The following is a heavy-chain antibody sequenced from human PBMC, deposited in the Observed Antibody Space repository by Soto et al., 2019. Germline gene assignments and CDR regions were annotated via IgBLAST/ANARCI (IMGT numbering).Heavy chain of an antibody. Sequence: GASVKVSCKASGYSFSSYGINWVRQAPGQGLEWMGWVSPYNGNTNFGQKFQGRVTMTTDTSTSTAYMELRSLTSDDTAAYYCARDLLSWSTEAVSSVYWGQGALVTSPQ. V-gene: IGHV1-18*04. CDR3: ARDLLSWSTEAVSSVY. CDR2: VSPYNGNT. J-gene: IGHJ4*02. D-gene: IGHD4-17*01. CDR1: GYSFSSYG.